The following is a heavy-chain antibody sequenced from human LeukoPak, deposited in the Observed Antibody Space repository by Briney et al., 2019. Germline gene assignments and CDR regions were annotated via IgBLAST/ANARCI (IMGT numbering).Heavy chain of an antibody. CDR2: LYHPDST. V-gene: IGHV4-38-2*01. CDR1: GYPINNAYY. CDR3: ARQYDSYFYYYLDL. D-gene: IGHD2-2*01. Sequence: SETLSLTCGVSGYPINNAYYWVWIRQPPGEGLEWIGSLYHPDSTYYNPSLKSRVTMSVDTSRNQFSLRLSFVTAADTAVYYCARQYDSYFYYYLDLWGTGTTVTASS. J-gene: IGHJ6*03.